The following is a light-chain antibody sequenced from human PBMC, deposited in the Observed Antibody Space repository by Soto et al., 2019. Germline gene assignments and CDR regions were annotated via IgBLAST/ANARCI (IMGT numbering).Light chain of an antibody. J-gene: IGKJ4*01. CDR3: QQLNFYLT. V-gene: IGKV1-9*01. CDR2: AAS. CDR1: QAIDSH. Sequence: DIQLTQSPSFLSASVGDRVTITCRASQAIDSHLAWYQQRPGKAPKLLIYAASTLQGGVPSRFSGSGSGTEFTLTISSLQSEDFATYYCQQLNFYLTFGGGTKVEIK.